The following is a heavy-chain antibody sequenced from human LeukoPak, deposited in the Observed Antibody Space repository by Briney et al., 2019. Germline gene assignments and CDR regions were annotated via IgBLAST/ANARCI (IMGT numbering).Heavy chain of an antibody. J-gene: IGHJ6*02. CDR3: ANGKPIAAAGTRYYYYYGMDV. V-gene: IGHV4-39*01. CDR2: IQYSGST. CDR1: GGSLSSSSYY. Sequence: SESLSLTCTFSGGSLSSSSYYWGWIRQPPGKGLEWIGSIQYSGSTYYNPSLKSRVTISVDTSKNQSSLKLSSVTAADTAVYYCANGKPIAAAGTRYYYYYGMDVWGQGTTVTVSS. D-gene: IGHD6-13*01.